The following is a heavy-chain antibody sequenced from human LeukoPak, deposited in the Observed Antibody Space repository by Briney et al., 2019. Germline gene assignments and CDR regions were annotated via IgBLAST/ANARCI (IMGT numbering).Heavy chain of an antibody. V-gene: IGHV4-59*01. D-gene: IGHD3-22*01. CDR1: GGSISSYY. J-gene: IGHJ5*02. CDR2: IYYSGST. Sequence: PSETLSLTCTVSGGSISSYYWSWIRQPPGKGLEWIGYIYYSGSTNYNPSLKSRVTISVDTSKNQFSLKLSSVTAADTAVYYCASTYYYGSSGDYNWFDPWGQGTLVTVSS. CDR3: ASTYYYGSSGDYNWFDP.